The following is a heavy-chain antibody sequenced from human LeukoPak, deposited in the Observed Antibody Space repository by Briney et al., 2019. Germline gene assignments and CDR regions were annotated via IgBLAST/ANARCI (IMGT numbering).Heavy chain of an antibody. CDR1: EFPLSSYR. Sequence: PEDPFLLSCDASEFPLSSYRMTRVRQAPGKRLTWVSSISSNQNYKYYRESVNDRFTISRNSAKTYLYFQIHSQRDEDTALYNCARGPNQGELYYYYGMDVWGQGTTVTVSS. CDR3: ARGPNQGELYYYYGMDV. CDR2: ISSNQNYK. V-gene: IGHV3-21*01. D-gene: IGHD1-26*01. J-gene: IGHJ6*02.